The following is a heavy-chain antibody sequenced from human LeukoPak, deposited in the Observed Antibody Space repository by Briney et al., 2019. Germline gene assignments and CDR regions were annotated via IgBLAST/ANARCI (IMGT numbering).Heavy chain of an antibody. CDR1: GVTLGDYA. V-gene: IGHV3-49*03. CDR2: IRSKAYGGTT. J-gene: IGHJ6*03. CDR3: TIDGGYSSSWYNPYYYYYYMDV. Sequence: GRSLRLSCTASGVTLGDYAMRWFRQAPGKGLEWVGFIRSKAYGGTTEYAASVKGRFTISRDDSKSIAYLQMNSLKTEDTAVYYCTIDGGYSSSWYNPYYYYYYMDVWGKGTTVTVSS. D-gene: IGHD6-13*01.